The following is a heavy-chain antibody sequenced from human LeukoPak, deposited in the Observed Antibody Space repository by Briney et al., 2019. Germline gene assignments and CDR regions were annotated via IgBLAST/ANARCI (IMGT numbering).Heavy chain of an antibody. CDR1: GYTFTKYA. CDR3: ARAPDGYSYGFAY. J-gene: IGHJ4*02. V-gene: IGHV7-4-1*02. Sequence: ASVKVSCKASGYTFTKYAMNWVRQAPGQGLEWMGWINTITGNPAYAQGFAGRFVFSLDTSVSTAYLQISSLQAEDTAVYYCARAPDGYSYGFAYWGQGTLVIVSS. D-gene: IGHD5-18*01. CDR2: INTITGNP.